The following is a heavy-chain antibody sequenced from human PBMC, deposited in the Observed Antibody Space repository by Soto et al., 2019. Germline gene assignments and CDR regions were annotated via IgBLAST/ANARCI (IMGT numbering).Heavy chain of an antibody. Sequence: EVQLLESGGGLVQPGGSLRLSCAASGFTFSSYAMSWVRQAPGKGLEWVSAISGSGGSTYYADSVKGRFTISRDNSKNTLYLQMNSLRAEDTAVYYCAKDLGYCSSTSCFSFHYWGQGTLVTVSS. CDR2: ISGSGGST. CDR1: GFTFSSYA. V-gene: IGHV3-23*01. J-gene: IGHJ4*02. D-gene: IGHD2-2*01. CDR3: AKDLGYCSSTSCFSFHY.